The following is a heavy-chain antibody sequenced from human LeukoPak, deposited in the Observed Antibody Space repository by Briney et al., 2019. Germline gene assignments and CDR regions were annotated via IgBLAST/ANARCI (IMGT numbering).Heavy chain of an antibody. J-gene: IGHJ4*02. V-gene: IGHV4-39*01. Sequence: PSETLSLTCGVSGGSISSSGYYWAWIRQPPGTGLEWIGSISYTGTTYYNPSLKSRLTISADRSKNQFSLKLTSVTAAETAVYYCARRRIVATIDYWGQGTLVTVSS. CDR3: ARRRIVATIDY. CDR1: GGSISSSGYY. D-gene: IGHD5-12*01. CDR2: ISYTGTT.